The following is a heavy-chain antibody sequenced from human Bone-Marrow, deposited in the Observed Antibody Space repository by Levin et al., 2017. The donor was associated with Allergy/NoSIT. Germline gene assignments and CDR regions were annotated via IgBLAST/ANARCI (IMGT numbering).Heavy chain of an antibody. CDR1: GGSINGYY. J-gene: IGHJ4*02. Sequence: PSETLSLICTVSGGSINGYYWSWIRQSPGKGLEWIGYVHYSGSTNYNSSLKSRVIMSVDTSKNHFSLRLNSVTAADTAVYFCARGENYYGSGGYSYYFDYWGQGALVTVSS. CDR2: VHYSGST. D-gene: IGHD3-10*01. CDR3: ARGENYYGSGGYSYYFDY. V-gene: IGHV4-59*01.